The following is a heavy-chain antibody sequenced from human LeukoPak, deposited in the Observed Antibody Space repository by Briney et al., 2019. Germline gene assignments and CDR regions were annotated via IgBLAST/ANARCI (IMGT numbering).Heavy chain of an antibody. J-gene: IGHJ3*02. CDR1: GYTFTSYA. V-gene: IGHV1-3*01. D-gene: IGHD1-7*01. CDR3: ARGTGTGGVGAFDI. Sequence: RASVKVSCKASGYTFTSYAMHWVRQAPGQRLEWMGWINAGNGNTKYSQKFQGRVTITRDTSASTAYMELSSLRSEDTAVYYCARGTGTGGVGAFDIWGQGTMVTVSS. CDR2: INAGNGNT.